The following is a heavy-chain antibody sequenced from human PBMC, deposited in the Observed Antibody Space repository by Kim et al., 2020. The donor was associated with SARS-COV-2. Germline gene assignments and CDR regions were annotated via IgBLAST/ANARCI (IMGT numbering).Heavy chain of an antibody. Sequence: SETLSLTCSVSADSISRNDDFWTWIRQYPGQDLEWIGYINYNGETYYNPSLGSRITLSIDTSKNQFSLRLSSVTAADTAVYYCARVEQYTLGRGGFDFWGQGTLVTVSS. J-gene: IGHJ4*02. CDR3: ARVEQYTLGRGGFDF. D-gene: IGHD3-16*01. V-gene: IGHV4-31*03. CDR2: INYNGET. CDR1: ADSISRNDDF.